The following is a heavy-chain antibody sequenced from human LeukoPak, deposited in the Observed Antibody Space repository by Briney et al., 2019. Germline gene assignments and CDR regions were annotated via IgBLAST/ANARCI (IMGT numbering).Heavy chain of an antibody. D-gene: IGHD1-14*01. J-gene: IGHJ3*02. CDR1: GFTFSSYG. Sequence: PGGSLRLSCAASGFTFSSYGMHWVRQAPGKGLEWVAVISYDGSNKYYADSVKGRFTISRDNSKNTLYLQMNSLRAEDTAVYYCARGWVTADDAFDIWGQGTMVTVSS. V-gene: IGHV3-30*03. CDR3: ARGWVTADDAFDI. CDR2: ISYDGSNK.